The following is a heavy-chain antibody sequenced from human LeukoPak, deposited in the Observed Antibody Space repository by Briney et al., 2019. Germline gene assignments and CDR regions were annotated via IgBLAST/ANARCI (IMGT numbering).Heavy chain of an antibody. D-gene: IGHD3-16*02. CDR1: GFTFSSYA. Sequence: PGGSLRLSCAASGFTFSSYAMSWVRQAPGKGLEWVGRIKSKTDVGTTEYAAQVKGRFSLSRDDSKDTLYLQMSSLKTEDTAIYYCTSNGGELSLSHDFWGQGTLVTVSA. CDR3: TSNGGELSLSHDF. V-gene: IGHV3-15*01. J-gene: IGHJ4*02. CDR2: IKSKTDVGTT.